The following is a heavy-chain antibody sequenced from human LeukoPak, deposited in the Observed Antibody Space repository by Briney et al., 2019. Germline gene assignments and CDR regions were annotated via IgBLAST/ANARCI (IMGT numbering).Heavy chain of an antibody. Sequence: GGSLRLSCAASGFTFSTYWMSWVRQAPGKGLEWVANIQQDGSEKYYVDSVKGRFTISRDNAKNSLYLQMNSLRAEDTAVYYCARDYDRYYMDVWGKGTTVTVSS. D-gene: IGHD3-3*01. J-gene: IGHJ6*03. CDR3: ARDYDRYYMDV. CDR1: GFTFSTYW. CDR2: IQQDGSEK. V-gene: IGHV3-7*01.